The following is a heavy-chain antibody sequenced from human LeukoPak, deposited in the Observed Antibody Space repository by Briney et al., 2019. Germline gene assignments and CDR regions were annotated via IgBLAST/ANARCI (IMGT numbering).Heavy chain of an antibody. CDR2: LYHPDST. V-gene: IGHV4-38-2*01. CDR1: GYPINNAYY. J-gene: IGHJ6*03. D-gene: IGHD2-2*01. Sequence: SETLSLTCAVSGYPINNAYYWVWIWQPPGKGLEWIGSLYHPDSTYYNPSLKSRVTMSVDTSRNQFSLKLSFVTAADTAVYYCARQYDSYFYYYLDLWGTGTTVTVSS. CDR3: ARQYDSYFYYYLDL.